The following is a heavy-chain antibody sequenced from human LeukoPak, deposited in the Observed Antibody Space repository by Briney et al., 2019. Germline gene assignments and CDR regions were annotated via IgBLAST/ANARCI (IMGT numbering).Heavy chain of an antibody. V-gene: IGHV3-13*01. D-gene: IGHD1-7*01. CDR2: IGTVGDT. CDR3: TRDLREGTTPDASDI. J-gene: IGHJ3*02. CDR1: GFTFSLYD. Sequence: GGSLRLSCAASGFTFSLYDMHWVRQATGKSLEWVSGIGTVGDTYYADSVKGRFTISREDAKNSLFLQMDSLRVGDTAVYYCTRDLREGTTPDASDIWGQGTMVTVSS.